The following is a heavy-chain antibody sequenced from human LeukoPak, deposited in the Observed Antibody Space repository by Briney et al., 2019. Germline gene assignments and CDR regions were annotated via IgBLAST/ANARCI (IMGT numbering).Heavy chain of an antibody. V-gene: IGHV1-18*01. Sequence: GASVKVSCRSSGYTFTTYGITWVRQAPGQGLEWMGWISTYNGNTNYAQKLQGRVTMTTDTSTSTAYMELRSLRADDTAVYYCAGLLSGSGSYSFDYWGQGTLVTVSS. CDR3: AGLLSGSGSYSFDY. CDR1: GYTFTTYG. CDR2: ISTYNGNT. J-gene: IGHJ4*02. D-gene: IGHD3-10*01.